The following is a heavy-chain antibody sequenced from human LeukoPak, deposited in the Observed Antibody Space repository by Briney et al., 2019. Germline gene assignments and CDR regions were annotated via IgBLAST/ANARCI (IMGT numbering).Heavy chain of an antibody. D-gene: IGHD7-27*01. CDR1: GFTFSSYW. Sequence: GGSLRLSCAASGFTFSSYWMSWVRQAPGKGLEWVAKIKQDGSEKYYGDSVKGRFTISRDNAKNSLYLQMNSLRAEDTAVYYCAREMPTGGRYPYGMDVWGQGTTVTVSS. J-gene: IGHJ6*02. V-gene: IGHV3-7*01. CDR3: AREMPTGGRYPYGMDV. CDR2: IKQDGSEK.